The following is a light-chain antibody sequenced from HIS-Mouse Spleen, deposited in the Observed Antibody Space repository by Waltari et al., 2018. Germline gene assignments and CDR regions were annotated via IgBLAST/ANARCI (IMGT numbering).Light chain of an antibody. J-gene: IGLJ1*01. CDR3: AAWDDSLSGYV. Sequence: QSVLTQPPSASGTPGQRVTISCSGSSSNIGSNYVYWYQQLPGTAPKPLIYRNKHRPSGVPDRFPGSKSGTSASLAISGLRSEDEADYYCAAWDDSLSGYVFGTGTKVTVL. V-gene: IGLV1-47*01. CDR2: RNK. CDR1: SSNIGSNY.